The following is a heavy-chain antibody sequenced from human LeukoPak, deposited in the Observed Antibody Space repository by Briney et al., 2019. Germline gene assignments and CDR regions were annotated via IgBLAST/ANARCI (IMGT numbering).Heavy chain of an antibody. Sequence: GESLKISCKGSGYSFTSYWTGWVRQMPGKGLEWMGIIYPGDSDTRYSPSFQGQVTISADKSISAAYLQWSSLKASDNAIYYCARHRAAAEGGALAYWGQGTLVTVSS. CDR2: IYPGDSDT. CDR1: GYSFTSYW. V-gene: IGHV5-51*01. J-gene: IGHJ4*02. CDR3: ARHRAAAEGGALAY. D-gene: IGHD6-13*01.